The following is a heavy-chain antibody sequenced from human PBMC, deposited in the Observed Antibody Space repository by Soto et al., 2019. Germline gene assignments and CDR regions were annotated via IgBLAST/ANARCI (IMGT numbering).Heavy chain of an antibody. CDR1: GGTFSTYA. V-gene: IGHV1-69*13. Sequence: VASVKVSCKASGGTFSTYAIDWVRQAPGQGLEWMGGIIPLFGTAKYAQNFQGRITITADESTNTAYMELRSLRSQDTAVYYCAREVVGTFTERPTYGMDVWGQGTTVTVSS. D-gene: IGHD1-1*01. J-gene: IGHJ6*02. CDR3: AREVVGTFTERPTYGMDV. CDR2: IIPLFGTA.